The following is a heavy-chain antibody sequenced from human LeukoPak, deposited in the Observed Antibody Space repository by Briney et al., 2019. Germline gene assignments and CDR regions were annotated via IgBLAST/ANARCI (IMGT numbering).Heavy chain of an antibody. CDR3: ARVRAAATQRYYYYYMDV. D-gene: IGHD2-15*01. Sequence: GSLRLSCAASGFTFNSYWMNWVRQPPGKGLEWIGEINHSGSTNYNPSLKSRVTISVDTSKNQFSLKLSSVTAADTAVYYCARVRAAATQRYYYYYMDVWGKGTTVTVSS. J-gene: IGHJ6*03. V-gene: IGHV4-34*01. CDR2: INHSGST. CDR1: GFTFNSYW.